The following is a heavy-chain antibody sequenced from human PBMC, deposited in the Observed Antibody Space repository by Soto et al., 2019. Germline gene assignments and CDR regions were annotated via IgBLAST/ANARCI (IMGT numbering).Heavy chain of an antibody. D-gene: IGHD2-15*01. V-gene: IGHV1-3*01. Sequence: GASVKVSCKASGYTFTSYAMHWVRQAPGQRLEWMGWINAGNGNTKYSQKFQGRVTITRDTSASTAYMELSSLRSEDTAVYYCARELGYCSGGSCYSGTLSYYYYGMDVWGQGTTVTVSS. J-gene: IGHJ6*02. CDR1: GYTFTSYA. CDR2: INAGNGNT. CDR3: ARELGYCSGGSCYSGTLSYYYYGMDV.